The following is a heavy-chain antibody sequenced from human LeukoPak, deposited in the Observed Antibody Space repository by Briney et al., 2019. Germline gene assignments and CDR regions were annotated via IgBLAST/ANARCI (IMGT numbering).Heavy chain of an antibody. Sequence: PSQTLSLTCTVSGGSLSSGDYYWSWIRQPPGKGLEWIGYIYHNGGAHYTPSLKSRVIISVDTSKNQFSLNLSSVTAADTAVYYCARVSCSGGSCYIFDYWGQGTLVTVSS. CDR3: ARVSCSGGSCYIFDY. J-gene: IGHJ4*02. CDR2: IYHNGGA. CDR1: GGSLSSGDYY. D-gene: IGHD2-15*01. V-gene: IGHV4-30-4*01.